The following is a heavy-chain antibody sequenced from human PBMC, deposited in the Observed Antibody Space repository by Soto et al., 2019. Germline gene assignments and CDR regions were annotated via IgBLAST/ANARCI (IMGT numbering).Heavy chain of an antibody. J-gene: IGHJ4*02. Sequence: PGGSLRLSCAASGFTFSSYAMNWVRQAPGKGLGWVSSISGGGGITYYADSVRGRCTISRDSCTNARDLEMNSLRAEAMGIYYGAQYRASWITLTADYSVQGTLVT. CDR3: AQYRASWITLTADY. V-gene: IGHV3-23*01. CDR1: GFTFSSYA. D-gene: IGHD4-17*01. CDR2: ISGGGGIT.